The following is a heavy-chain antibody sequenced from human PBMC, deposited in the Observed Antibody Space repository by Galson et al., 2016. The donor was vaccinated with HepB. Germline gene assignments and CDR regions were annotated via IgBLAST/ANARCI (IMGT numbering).Heavy chain of an antibody. CDR1: GGTFSSYG. V-gene: IGHV1-69*13. D-gene: IGHD4-11*01. CDR2: IIPIFGTA. Sequence: SVKVSCKAVGGTFSSYGISWVRQAPGQGLEWMGVIIPIFGTANYAEKFQGRVTLTADESTTTAYMELTSLRTDDTGLYYCARGSVERRLQRAHLASWGQGTLVTISS. CDR3: ARGSVERRLQRAHLAS. J-gene: IGHJ4*02.